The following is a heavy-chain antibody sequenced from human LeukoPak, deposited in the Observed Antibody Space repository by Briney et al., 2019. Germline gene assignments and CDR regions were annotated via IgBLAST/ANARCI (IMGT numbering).Heavy chain of an antibody. CDR3: ARVSEDPAPVVFDY. Sequence: ASVKVSCKASGYTFTSYGISWVRQAPGQGLEWMGWISAYNGNTNYAQKLQGRVTMTTDTSTSTAYMELRSLRSDDTAVYYCARVSEDPAPVVFDYWGQGTLVTVSS. D-gene: IGHD1-14*01. CDR1: GYTFTSYG. J-gene: IGHJ4*02. CDR2: ISAYNGNT. V-gene: IGHV1-18*01.